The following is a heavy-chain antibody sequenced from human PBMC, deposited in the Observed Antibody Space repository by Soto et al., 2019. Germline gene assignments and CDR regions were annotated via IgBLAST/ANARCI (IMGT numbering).Heavy chain of an antibody. V-gene: IGHV3-33*01. CDR1: GFTFSSYG. J-gene: IGHJ4*02. CDR3: VRDRGVVVPAAPLV. Sequence: QVQLVESGGGVVQPGRSLRLSCAASGFTFSSYGMHWVRQAPGKGLEWVAVIWYDGSNKYYADSVKGRFTISRDNSKNTLYLQMNSLRAEDTAVYYCVRDRGVVVPAAPLVWGQGTLVTVSS. D-gene: IGHD2-2*01. CDR2: IWYDGSNK.